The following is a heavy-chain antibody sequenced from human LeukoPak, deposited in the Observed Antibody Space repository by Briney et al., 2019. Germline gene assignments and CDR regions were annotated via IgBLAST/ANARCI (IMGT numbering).Heavy chain of an antibody. CDR3: AKDDYDILTGYLALDYY. V-gene: IGHV3-30*18. D-gene: IGHD3-9*01. J-gene: IGHJ4*02. CDR2: ISYDGSNK. CDR1: GFTFSSDG. Sequence: PGGSLRLSCAASGFTFSSDGMHWVRQAPAKGLEWVAVISYDGSNKYYADSVKGRFTISRDNSKNTLYLQMNSLRAEDTAVYYCAKDDYDILTGYLALDYYWGQGTLVTVSS.